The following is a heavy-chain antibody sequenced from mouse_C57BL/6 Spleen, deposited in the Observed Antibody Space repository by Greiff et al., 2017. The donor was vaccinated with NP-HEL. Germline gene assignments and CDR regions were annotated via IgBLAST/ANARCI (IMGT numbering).Heavy chain of an antibody. CDR3: ARYDYDALYAMDY. CDR2: IDPSDSET. J-gene: IGHJ4*01. D-gene: IGHD2-4*01. CDR1: GYTFTSYW. Sequence: VQLQQPGAELVRPGSSVKLSWKASGYTFTSYWMHWVKQRPIQGLEWIGNIDPSDSETHYNQKFKDKATLTVDKSSSTAYMQLSSLTSEDSAVYYCARYDYDALYAMDYWGQGTSVTVSS. V-gene: IGHV1-52*01.